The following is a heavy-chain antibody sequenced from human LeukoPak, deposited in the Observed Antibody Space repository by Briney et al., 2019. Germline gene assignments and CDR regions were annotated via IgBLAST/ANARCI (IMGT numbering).Heavy chain of an antibody. CDR3: ARVPAERVGLLWFGERGYYYMDV. Sequence: ASVKVSCKASGYTFTSYYMHWVRQAPGQGLEWMGIINPSGGSTSYAQKFQGRVTLTRDMSTSTVYMELSSLRSEDTAVYYCARVPAERVGLLWFGERGYYYMDVWGKGTTVTVSS. V-gene: IGHV1-46*01. J-gene: IGHJ6*03. D-gene: IGHD3-10*01. CDR1: GYTFTSYY. CDR2: INPSGGST.